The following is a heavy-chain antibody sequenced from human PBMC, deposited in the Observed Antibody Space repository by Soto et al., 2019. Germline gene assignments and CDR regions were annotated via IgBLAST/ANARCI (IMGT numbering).Heavy chain of an antibody. Sequence: QVQLVQSGAEVKKPGSSVKVSCKASGGTFSSYAISWVRQAPGQGLEWMGGIIPIFGTANYAQKFQGRVTITADESTRTAYMELSILRSEDTAVYYCAREFGDGTKRTWYFDLWGRGTLVTVSS. CDR3: AREFGDGTKRTWYFDL. V-gene: IGHV1-69*01. D-gene: IGHD3-10*01. CDR1: GGTFSSYA. J-gene: IGHJ2*01. CDR2: IIPIFGTA.